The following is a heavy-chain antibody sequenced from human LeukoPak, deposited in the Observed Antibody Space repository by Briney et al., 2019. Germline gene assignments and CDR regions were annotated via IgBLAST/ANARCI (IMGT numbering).Heavy chain of an antibody. Sequence: GASVKVSCKASGGTFSSYAISWVRQAPGRGLEWMGGIIPIFGTANYAQKFQGRVTITADESTSTAYMELSSLRSEDTAVYYCARGPPNGYGDYGVFNDYWGQGTLVTVSS. D-gene: IGHD4-17*01. CDR1: GGTFSSYA. J-gene: IGHJ4*02. CDR2: IIPIFGTA. CDR3: ARGPPNGYGDYGVFNDY. V-gene: IGHV1-69*13.